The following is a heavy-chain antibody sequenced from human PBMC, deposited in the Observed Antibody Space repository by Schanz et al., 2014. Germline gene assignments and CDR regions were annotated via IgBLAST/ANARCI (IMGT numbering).Heavy chain of an antibody. CDR2: VSISGST. J-gene: IGHJ4*02. CDR1: GASVSSFY. D-gene: IGHD3-10*01. V-gene: IGHV4-4*07. Sequence: QVQLQESGPGLVKPSETLSLTCTVSGASVSSFYWSWIRQPAGKGLEWLGLVSISGSTAYNPALRSRFTMSVDRSRNQFSLNLSSVTAADTAVYYCATGSGDFDHWGQGTLVTVSS. CDR3: ATGSGDFDH.